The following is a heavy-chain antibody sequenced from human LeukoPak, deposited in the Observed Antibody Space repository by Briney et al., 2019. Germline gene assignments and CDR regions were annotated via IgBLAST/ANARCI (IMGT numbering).Heavy chain of an antibody. Sequence: SVKVSCKASGGTFSSYAISWVRQAPGQGLEWMGGIIPIFGTANYAQKFQGRATITTDESMSTAYMELSSLRSEDTAVYYCAGEDCSSTSCYTWFDPWGQGTLVTVSS. CDR1: GGTFSSYA. CDR3: AGEDCSSTSCYTWFDP. CDR2: IIPIFGTA. V-gene: IGHV1-69*05. D-gene: IGHD2-2*02. J-gene: IGHJ5*02.